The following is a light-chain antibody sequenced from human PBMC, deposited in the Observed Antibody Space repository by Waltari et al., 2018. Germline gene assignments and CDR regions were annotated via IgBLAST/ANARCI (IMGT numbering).Light chain of an antibody. CDR3: QTGAHGTGV. CDR2: VNSDGSH. Sequence: QLVLTQSPSASASLGASVKLTCTLSSGHSSNVIAWLQQQPAKGPRYLMKVNSDGSHSKGDKIPDRFSGSGSGAEPYLTISSLQAEDEADYYCQTGAHGTGVFGGGTKLTVL. J-gene: IGLJ3*02. V-gene: IGLV4-69*01. CDR1: SGHSSNV.